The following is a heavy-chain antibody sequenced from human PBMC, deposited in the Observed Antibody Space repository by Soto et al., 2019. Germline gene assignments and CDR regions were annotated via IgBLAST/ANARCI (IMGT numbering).Heavy chain of an antibody. CDR2: VSGYNYNT. CDR1: GYSFRSYG. J-gene: IGHJ5*01. D-gene: IGHD2-8*01. Sequence: VQLEQSGPEVKKSGASVKVSCKASGYSFRSYGINWVRQAPGQGLEWIGWVSGYNYNTKYAQKLQGRITVTTDTSTNTAYMELRSLSSDDTAVYYCGRSSSMLGAGRSDSWGRATLVTVSS. CDR3: GRSSSMLGAGRSDS. V-gene: IGHV1-18*01.